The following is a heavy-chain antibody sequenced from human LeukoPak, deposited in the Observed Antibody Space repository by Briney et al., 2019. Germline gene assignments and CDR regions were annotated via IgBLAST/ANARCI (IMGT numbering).Heavy chain of an antibody. CDR3: AKDRVQYYYGSGSYFSYFDY. Sequence: GGSLRLSCAASGFTFSSYAMSWVRQAPGKGLEWVSSISSSSSYIYYADSVKGRFTISRDNSKNTLYLQMNSLRAEDTAVYYCAKDRVQYYYGSGSYFSYFDYWGQGTLVTVSS. CDR1: GFTFSSYA. V-gene: IGHV3-21*01. CDR2: ISSSSSYI. J-gene: IGHJ4*02. D-gene: IGHD3-10*01.